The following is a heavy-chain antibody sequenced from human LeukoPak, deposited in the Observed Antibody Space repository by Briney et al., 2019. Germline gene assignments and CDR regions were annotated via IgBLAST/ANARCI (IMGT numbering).Heavy chain of an antibody. CDR2: ISNDGDSE. CDR1: GFSFSLYG. V-gene: IGHV3-30*18. J-gene: IGHJ4*02. Sequence: GRSLRLSCAASGFSFSLYGMHWVRQAPGKGLEWVAVISNDGDSEYYSDSVKGRFTISRGNAKDTLYLQMDSLRRDDTAVYFCAKDGRGRTFFGDIEYWGQGTLVAVSS. D-gene: IGHD3-10*01. CDR3: AKDGRGRTFFGDIEY.